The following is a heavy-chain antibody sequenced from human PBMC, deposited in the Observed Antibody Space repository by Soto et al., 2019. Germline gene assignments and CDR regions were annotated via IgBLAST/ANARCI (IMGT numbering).Heavy chain of an antibody. D-gene: IGHD3-22*01. CDR2: ISGSGSTI. CDR3: AKAFYYDDSSGYYYFDY. CDR1: VFTFRSYA. J-gene: IGHJ4*02. Sequence: GALRRSCAASVFTFRSYAVSWVRQAPGKGPEWISSISGSGSTIYYADSVRGRFTISRDNYKNTLYLQMSSLRAEDTAVYYCAKAFYYDDSSGYYYFDYWGQGTPVTVSS. V-gene: IGHV3-23*01.